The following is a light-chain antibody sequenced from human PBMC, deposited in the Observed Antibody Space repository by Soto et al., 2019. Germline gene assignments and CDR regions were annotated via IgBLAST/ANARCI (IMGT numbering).Light chain of an antibody. CDR2: GAS. V-gene: IGKV3-20*01. CDR3: QQYGSSPPSYT. J-gene: IGKJ2*01. Sequence: EIVLTQSPGTLSLSPGERAPLSCRASQSVSSSYLAWYQQKPGQAPRLLIXGASSRATGIPDRFSGSGSGTDFTLTISRLEPEDFAVYYCQQYGSSPPSYTFGQGTKVDIK. CDR1: QSVSSSY.